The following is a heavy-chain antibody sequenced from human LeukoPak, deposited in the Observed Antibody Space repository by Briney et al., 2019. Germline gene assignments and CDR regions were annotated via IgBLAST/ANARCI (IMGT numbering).Heavy chain of an antibody. D-gene: IGHD5-24*01. CDR3: ARGERGDYVAY. CDR2: MNPNSGNT. CDR1: VYTFTSYD. Sequence: ASVNVSCKASVYTFTSYDINWARQATGQGLEWMGWMNPNSGNTGYAQKFQGRVTMTRNTSISTAYMELSSLRSEDTAVYYCARGERGDYVAYWGQGTLVTVSS. V-gene: IGHV1-8*01. J-gene: IGHJ4*02.